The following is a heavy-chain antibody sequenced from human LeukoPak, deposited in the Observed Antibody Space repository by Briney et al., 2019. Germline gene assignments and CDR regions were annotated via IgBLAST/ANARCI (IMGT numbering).Heavy chain of an antibody. CDR2: ISSTSGTT. V-gene: IGHV3-48*01. Sequence: GGSLRLSCTASGLSFNTFGMYWVRQAPGKGLEWVSYISSTSGTTYYADSVKGRFTVSRDNAKNSLYLQMNSLRAEDKAVYYCAKDFPYYYDTSGYYFDYWGQGTLVTVSS. CDR3: AKDFPYYYDTSGYYFDY. J-gene: IGHJ4*02. D-gene: IGHD3-22*01. CDR1: GLSFNTFG.